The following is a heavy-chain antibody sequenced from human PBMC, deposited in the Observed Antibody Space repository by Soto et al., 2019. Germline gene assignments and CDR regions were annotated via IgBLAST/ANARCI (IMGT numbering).Heavy chain of an antibody. CDR2: ISWNGAAT. CDR1: GFTFDDYA. CDR3: ANLPLYGSGFDC. Sequence: EAHLVESGGGLVQPGRSLRLSCVASGFTFDDYAIHWVRQAPGKGLEWVSGISWNGAATGYADSVKGRFTTSRDNAKNSLYLQMSSLRTEDTAIYYCANLPLYGSGFDCWGQGTLVTVSS. D-gene: IGHD3-10*01. J-gene: IGHJ4*02. V-gene: IGHV3-9*01.